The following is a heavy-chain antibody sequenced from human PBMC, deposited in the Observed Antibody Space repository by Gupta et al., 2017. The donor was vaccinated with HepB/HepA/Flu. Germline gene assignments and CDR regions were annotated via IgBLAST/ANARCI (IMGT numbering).Heavy chain of an antibody. D-gene: IGHD6-19*01. J-gene: IGHJ6*02. CDR2: ISYDVSNE. Sequence: QVQLVESGGGVVQPGWSLRLSCAASGFLFSASGMHWVRQAPGKGLEVVATISYDVSNEFYADSVKGRFTISRDNSENTLSLQMNSLRDEDKAVYYCAKDQNSGRDKYYYGMDVWVQGTTVAVSS. V-gene: IGHV3-30*18. CDR1: GFLFSASG. CDR3: AKDQNSGRDKYYYGMDV.